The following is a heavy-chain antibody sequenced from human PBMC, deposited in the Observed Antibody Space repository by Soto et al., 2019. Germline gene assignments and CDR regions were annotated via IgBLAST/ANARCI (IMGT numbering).Heavy chain of an antibody. V-gene: IGHV3-66*01. CDR2: INNGGST. Sequence: GGSLRLSCAASGFDASVNYMTWVRQAPGEGLEWVSAINNGGSTFYADSVKGRFTISRDDSKNTLYLQMNSLRVEDTAMYYCAKGGRQWLVTSDFNYWGQGALVTVSS. CDR1: GFDASVNY. J-gene: IGHJ4*02. CDR3: AKGGRQWLVTSDFNY. D-gene: IGHD6-19*01.